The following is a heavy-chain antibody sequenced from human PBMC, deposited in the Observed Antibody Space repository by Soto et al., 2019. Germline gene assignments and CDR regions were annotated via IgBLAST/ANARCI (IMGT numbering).Heavy chain of an antibody. Sequence: QVQLQQWGAGLLKPSETLSLTCAVYGGSFSGYYWSWIRQPPGKGLEWIGEINHSGSTNYNPSLKNRVTISVDTSKNQFSLKLSSVTAADTAVYYCASSGWYSSKYFQHWGQGTLVTVSS. V-gene: IGHV4-34*01. J-gene: IGHJ1*01. CDR1: GGSFSGYY. CDR2: INHSGST. CDR3: ASSGWYSSKYFQH. D-gene: IGHD6-19*01.